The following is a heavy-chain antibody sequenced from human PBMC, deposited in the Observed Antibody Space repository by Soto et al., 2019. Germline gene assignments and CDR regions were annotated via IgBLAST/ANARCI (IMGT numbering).Heavy chain of an antibody. CDR2: ISSSSSYI. V-gene: IGHV3-21*01. CDR3: AGDHPGSHPWEQLVCFDY. D-gene: IGHD6-6*01. J-gene: IGHJ4*02. CDR1: GFTFSSYS. Sequence: PGGSLRLSCAASGFTFSSYSMNWVRQAPGKGLEWVSSISSSSSYIYYADSVKGRFTISRDNAKNSLYLQMNSLRAEDTAVYYCAGDHPGSHPWEQLVCFDYWGQGTLVTVSS.